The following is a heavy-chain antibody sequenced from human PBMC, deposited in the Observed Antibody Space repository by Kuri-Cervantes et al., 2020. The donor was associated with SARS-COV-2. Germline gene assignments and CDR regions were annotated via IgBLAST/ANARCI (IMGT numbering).Heavy chain of an antibody. D-gene: IGHD2-2*01. J-gene: IGHJ6*03. V-gene: IGHV1-2*02. CDR2: INPNSGGT. Sequence: ASVKVSCKASGYTFTGYYMHWVRQAPGQGLEWMGWINPNSGGTNYAQKFQGRVTMTRDTSISTAYMELSSLRSEDTAVYYCARVGPALYCSSTSCYSRNYYYYMDVWGKGTTVTVSS. CDR1: GYTFTGYY. CDR3: ARVGPALYCSSTSCYSRNYYYYMDV.